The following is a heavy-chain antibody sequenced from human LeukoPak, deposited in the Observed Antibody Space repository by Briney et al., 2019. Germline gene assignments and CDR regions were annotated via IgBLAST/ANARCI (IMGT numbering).Heavy chain of an antibody. CDR1: GFTFSSLA. J-gene: IGHJ4*02. Sequence: GGSLRLSCVASGFTFSSLAMNWVRQAPGKGLEWVSSISSDSSYIDYADSVKGRFTISRDNARNSLHLQMNNLRAEDTAVYFCASLPWLVRWIYYWGQGTLVTVSS. CDR2: ISSDSSYI. CDR3: ASLPWLVRWIYY. D-gene: IGHD6-19*01. V-gene: IGHV3-21*01.